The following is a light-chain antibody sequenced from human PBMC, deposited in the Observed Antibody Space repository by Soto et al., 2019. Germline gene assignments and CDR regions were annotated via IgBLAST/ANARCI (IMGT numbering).Light chain of an antibody. V-gene: IGLV1-40*01. CDR2: VNN. CDR1: SSNIGAGCD. J-gene: IGLJ2*01. Sequence: QSVLTQPPSVSGAPGQRVTISCTGSSSNIGAGCDVHWYQQLPGTAPKLLIYVNNNRPSGVPDRFSGSKSGTSASLAITGLQAEDEADYYCQSYDSSLSGYVVFGGGTKLTVL. CDR3: QSYDSSLSGYVV.